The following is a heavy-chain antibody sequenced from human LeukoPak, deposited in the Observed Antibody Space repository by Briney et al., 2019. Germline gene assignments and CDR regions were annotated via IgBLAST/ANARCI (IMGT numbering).Heavy chain of an antibody. CDR2: IDSTGDYT. CDR1: GFTFRSYA. V-gene: IGHV3-23*01. CDR3: AKGSSGGRPYYFDY. J-gene: IGHJ4*02. Sequence: GVSLRLSCAASGFTFRSYAMSWVRQAPGKGLDWVSAIDSTGDYTYHADSVKGRLTISRDNSKNTLYLQMDSLRAEDTAIYYCAKGSSGGRPYYFDYWGQGTLVTVSS. D-gene: IGHD3-22*01.